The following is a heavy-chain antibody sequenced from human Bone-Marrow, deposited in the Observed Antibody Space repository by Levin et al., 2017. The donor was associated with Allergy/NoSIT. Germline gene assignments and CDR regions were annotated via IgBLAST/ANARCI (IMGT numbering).Heavy chain of an antibody. Sequence: PGGSLRLSCAASGFTFSSYGMHWVRQAPGKGLEWVAVISYDGSNKYYADSVKGRFTISRDNSKNTLYLQMNSLRAEDTAVYYCAKGSRATYYDFWSGGDYYDYYMDVWGKGTTVTVSS. CDR1: GFTFSSYG. V-gene: IGHV3-30*18. CDR3: AKGSRATYYDFWSGGDYYDYYMDV. J-gene: IGHJ6*03. D-gene: IGHD3-3*01. CDR2: ISYDGSNK.